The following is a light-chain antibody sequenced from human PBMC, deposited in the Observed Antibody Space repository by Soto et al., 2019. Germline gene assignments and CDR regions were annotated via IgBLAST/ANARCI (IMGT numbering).Light chain of an antibody. CDR3: QQYNTYSRT. V-gene: IGKV1-5*03. CDR1: QSISTY. CDR2: KAS. Sequence: DIQMTQSPSTLSASVVDRVAITCRASQSISTYLAWYQQKPGKAPKLLIYKASSLESGVPSRFSGSGSGAEFTFPISSLQPDDFATYYCQQYNTYSRTLGQGTKVDI. J-gene: IGKJ1*01.